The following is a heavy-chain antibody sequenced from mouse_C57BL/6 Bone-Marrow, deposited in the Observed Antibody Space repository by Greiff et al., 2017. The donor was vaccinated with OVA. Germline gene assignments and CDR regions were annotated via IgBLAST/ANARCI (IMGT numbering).Heavy chain of an antibody. CDR3: ARGRNYYGAGYFDV. CDR1: GYTFTSYG. V-gene: IGHV1-81*01. D-gene: IGHD1-1*01. Sequence: VQLQQSGAELARPGASVKLSCKASGYTFTSYGISWVKQRTGQGLEWIGEIYPRSGNTYYNEKFKGKATLTADKSSSTAYMELRSLTSEDSAVYFCARGRNYYGAGYFDVWGTGTTVTVSS. CDR2: IYPRSGNT. J-gene: IGHJ1*03.